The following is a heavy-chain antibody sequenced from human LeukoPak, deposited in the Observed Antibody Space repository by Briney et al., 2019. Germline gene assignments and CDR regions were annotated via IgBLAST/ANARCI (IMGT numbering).Heavy chain of an antibody. CDR2: IGTAGDT. J-gene: IGHJ2*01. Sequence: QSGGSLRLSCAASGFTFSSYDMHWVRQATGKGLEWVSAIGTAGDTYYPGSVKGRFTISRDNSKNTNTLYLQMNSLRAEDTAVYYCARDQLAAYSYGYREWYFDLWGRGTLVTVSS. CDR3: ARDQLAAYSYGYREWYFDL. CDR1: GFTFSSYD. D-gene: IGHD5-18*01. V-gene: IGHV3-13*01.